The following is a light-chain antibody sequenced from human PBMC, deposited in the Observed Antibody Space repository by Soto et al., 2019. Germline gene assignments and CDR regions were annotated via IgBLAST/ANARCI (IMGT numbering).Light chain of an antibody. CDR2: GAS. CDR3: QQYAGSPAT. J-gene: IGKJ4*01. Sequence: EIVLTQSPGTLSLSPGERATLSCRASQSVSSSYLAWYQQKPGQAPRLLIYGASSRATGIPDRFSGSGSGTDFTLTISSLEPEDVAVYYCQQYAGSPATFGGGTKVEIK. CDR1: QSVSSSY. V-gene: IGKV3-20*01.